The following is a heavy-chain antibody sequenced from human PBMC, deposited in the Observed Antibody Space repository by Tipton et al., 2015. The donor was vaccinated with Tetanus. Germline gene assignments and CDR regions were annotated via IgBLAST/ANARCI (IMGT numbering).Heavy chain of an antibody. J-gene: IGHJ5*02. CDR3: ARAEAIFGVVIRFGWFDP. CDR1: GGSISSYY. D-gene: IGHD3-3*01. Sequence: TLSLTCTVSGGSISSYYWSWIRQPPGEGLEWIGYISHRGSTNYNPSLKSRVTMSVDTSKNQFSLRPSSVTAADTAVYYCARAEAIFGVVIRFGWFDPWGQGTLVPVSS. V-gene: IGHV4-59*12. CDR2: ISHRGST.